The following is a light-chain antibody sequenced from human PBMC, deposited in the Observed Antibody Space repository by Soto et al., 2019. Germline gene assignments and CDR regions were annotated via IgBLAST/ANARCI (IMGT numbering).Light chain of an antibody. Sequence: EIVLTQSPGTLSLSPGERATLSCRASQSVSSSYLARYQQKPGLAPRLLIYGASSRATGVPDRFNGSGSGADFTLPISRLEPEDFAVYYCQQYGGSPPYTFGQGTKLEIK. CDR3: QQYGGSPPYT. CDR1: QSVSSSY. V-gene: IGKV3-20*01. CDR2: GAS. J-gene: IGKJ2*01.